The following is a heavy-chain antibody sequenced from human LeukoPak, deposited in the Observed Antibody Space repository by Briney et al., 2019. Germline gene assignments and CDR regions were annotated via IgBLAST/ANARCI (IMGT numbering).Heavy chain of an antibody. J-gene: IGHJ6*02. CDR2: ISGSGGST. V-gene: IGHV3-23*01. Sequence: GGSLRLSCAASGFTFSSYAMSWVRQAPGKGLEWVSAISGSGGSTYYADSVKGRFTISRDNSKNTLYLQMNSLRAEDTAVYYCARDRYWDYDISPGGMDVWGQGTTVTVSS. CDR1: GFTFSSYA. D-gene: IGHD3-9*01. CDR3: ARDRYWDYDISPGGMDV.